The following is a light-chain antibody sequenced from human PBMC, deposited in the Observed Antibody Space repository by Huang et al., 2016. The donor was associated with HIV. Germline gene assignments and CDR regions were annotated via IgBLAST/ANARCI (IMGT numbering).Light chain of an antibody. Sequence: DIQMTQSPSSLSTSVGARVTITCRASQDINNSLAWYRQKPGKAPESLIYAASNLQSGVPSRFSGSGSGTYFTLAISILQPEDFATYYCKQFDSFPYTFGQGTKLDI. V-gene: IGKV1-16*01. J-gene: IGKJ2*01. CDR3: KQFDSFPYT. CDR1: QDINNS. CDR2: AAS.